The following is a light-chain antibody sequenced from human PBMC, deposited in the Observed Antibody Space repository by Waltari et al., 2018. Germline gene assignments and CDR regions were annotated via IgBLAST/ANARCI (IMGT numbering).Light chain of an antibody. J-gene: IGKJ4*02. CDR3: QQRSNWPGLT. CDR1: QSVSNY. V-gene: IGKV3-11*01. Sequence: EIVLTQSPATLSLSPGERATLSCRASQSVSNYLAWYQQKPGQPPRLLIYGASNRAAGIPDRFSCSGSGTDFTLTISSLDNEDVAVYFCQQRSNWPGLTFGGGTKVEIK. CDR2: GAS.